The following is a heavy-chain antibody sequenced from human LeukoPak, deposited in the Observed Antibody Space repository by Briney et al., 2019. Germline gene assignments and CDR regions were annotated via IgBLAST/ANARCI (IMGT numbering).Heavy chain of an antibody. D-gene: IGHD3-16*01. J-gene: IGHJ4*02. V-gene: IGHV1-69*04. CDR1: GGTFSSYA. CDR3: ARDRITLPDY. Sequence: VASVKVSCKASGGTFSSYAISWVRQAPGQGLEWMGRIIPIFGIANYAQKFQGRVTITADKSTSTAYMELSSLRSEDTAVYYCARDRITLPDYWGQGTLVTVSS. CDR2: IIPIFGIA.